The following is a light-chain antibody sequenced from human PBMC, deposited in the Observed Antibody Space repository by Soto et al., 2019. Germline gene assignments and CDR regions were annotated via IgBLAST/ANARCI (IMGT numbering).Light chain of an antibody. Sequence: EIVMTQSPATLSVSPWERATLSCVASQSVSSNLAWYQQKPGQAPRLLIYGASTRATGIPARFSGSGSGTEFTLTISSLQSEDFAVYYCQQYNNWPPWTFGQGTKVDNK. CDR2: GAS. CDR3: QQYNNWPPWT. J-gene: IGKJ1*01. V-gene: IGKV3-15*01. CDR1: QSVSSN.